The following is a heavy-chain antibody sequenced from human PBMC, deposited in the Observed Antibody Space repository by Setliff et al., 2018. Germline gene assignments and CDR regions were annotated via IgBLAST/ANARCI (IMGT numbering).Heavy chain of an antibody. CDR3: AREATIENFDY. Sequence: SETLSLTCTVSGGSISSYYWSWIRQPPGKGLEWIGYIYYSGSTNYNPSLKSRVTISVDTSKNQFSLKLSSVTAADTAVYYCAREATIENFDYWGQGTLVTVPQ. V-gene: IGHV4-59*01. CDR1: GGSISSYY. J-gene: IGHJ4*02. CDR2: IYYSGST.